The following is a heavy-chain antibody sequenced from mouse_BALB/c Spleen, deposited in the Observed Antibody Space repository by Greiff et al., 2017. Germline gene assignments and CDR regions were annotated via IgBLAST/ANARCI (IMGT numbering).Heavy chain of an antibody. D-gene: IGHD2-14*01. CDR2: INPSSGYT. V-gene: IGHV1-4*01. CDR3: ARFGGGYDAWFAY. CDR1: GYTFTNYT. Sequence: VQLQQSGAELARPGASVKMSCKASGYTFTNYTLHWVKQRPGQGLEWIGYINPSSGYTNYNQKFKDKATLTADKSSSTAYMQLSSLTSEDSAVYYCARFGGGYDAWFAYWGQGTLVTVSA. J-gene: IGHJ3*01.